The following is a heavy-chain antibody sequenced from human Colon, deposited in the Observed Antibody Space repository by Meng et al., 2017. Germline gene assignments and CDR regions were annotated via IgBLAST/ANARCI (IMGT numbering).Heavy chain of an antibody. CDR2: IHPNSGGT. J-gene: IGHJ4*02. D-gene: IGHD1-1*01. CDR1: GYTFSNSG. CDR3: ARSPRHNWNDY. V-gene: IGHV1-2*06. Sequence: ASVKVSCKASGYTFSNSGFSWVRQAPGQGLEWMGRIHPNSGGTNYAQKFQDRLTMTRDTSISTAFMELSRLRSDDTAVYYCARSPRHNWNDYWGQGTLVTVSS.